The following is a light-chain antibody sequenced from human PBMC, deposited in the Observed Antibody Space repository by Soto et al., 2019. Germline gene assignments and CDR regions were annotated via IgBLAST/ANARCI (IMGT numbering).Light chain of an antibody. CDR2: KAS. CDR1: QSISSW. V-gene: IGKV1-5*03. Sequence: DIPMTQSPSTLSASVGDRVTITCRASQSISSWLAWYQQKPGKAPKLLIYKASSLESGVPSRFSGSGSGTEFTLTISSLQPDDFATYYCQQYNSYSHVTFGQGTKVEIK. CDR3: QQYNSYSHVT. J-gene: IGKJ1*01.